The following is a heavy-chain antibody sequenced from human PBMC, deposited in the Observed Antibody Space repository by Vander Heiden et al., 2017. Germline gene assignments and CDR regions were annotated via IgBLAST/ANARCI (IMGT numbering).Heavy chain of an antibody. D-gene: IGHD3-16*01. J-gene: IGHJ2*01. CDR3: ARGLNRGDWYFDL. CDR2: IWYDGSHK. Sequence: QVQLVESGGGVVQPGRSLRLSCASSGFTFSSYAIPWVRQAPGKGLEWVAVIWYDGSHKYYADSVKGRITISRDNSKNAVYLQMNSLTAEDTAVYYCARGLNRGDWYFDLWGRGTLVTVSS. V-gene: IGHV3-33*01. CDR1: GFTFSSYA.